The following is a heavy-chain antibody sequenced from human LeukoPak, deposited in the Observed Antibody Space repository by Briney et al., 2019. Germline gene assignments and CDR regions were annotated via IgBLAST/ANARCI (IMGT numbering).Heavy chain of an antibody. CDR2: ISAYNGNT. CDR1: GYSFNSQG. Sequence: ASVKVSCKASGYSFNSQGMNWVRQAPGQGLEWMGWISAYNGNTNYAQKLQGRVTMTTDTSTSTAYMELRSLRSDDTAVYYCARAGYCSSTSCYGPRVYYYYMDVWGKGTTVTISS. D-gene: IGHD2-2*01. V-gene: IGHV1-18*01. J-gene: IGHJ6*03. CDR3: ARAGYCSSTSCYGPRVYYYYMDV.